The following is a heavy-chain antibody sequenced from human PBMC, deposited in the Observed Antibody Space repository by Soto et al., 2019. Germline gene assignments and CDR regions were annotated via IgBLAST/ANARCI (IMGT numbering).Heavy chain of an antibody. D-gene: IGHD3-10*01. Sequence: ASVKVSCKASGGTFSSYAISWVRQAPGQGLEWMGWISAYNGNTNYAQKLQGRVTMTTDTSTSTAYMELRSLRSDDTAVYYCARLSYGSGTLWGQGTLVTVSS. CDR2: ISAYNGNT. V-gene: IGHV1-18*01. CDR1: GGTFSSYA. J-gene: IGHJ4*02. CDR3: ARLSYGSGTL.